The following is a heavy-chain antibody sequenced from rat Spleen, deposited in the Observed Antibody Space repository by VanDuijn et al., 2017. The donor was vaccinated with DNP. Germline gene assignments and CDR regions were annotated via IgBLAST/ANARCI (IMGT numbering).Heavy chain of an antibody. CDR1: GYSITSYY. Sequence: EVQLQESGPGLVKPSQSLSLTCSVTGYSITSYYWGWIRKFPGNKMEWMGYISYSGTTGYNPSLKSRFSITRDTSKNQFFLQLNSVTTEDTATYYCARSPTYYGYTYGFPNWGQGTLVTVSS. CDR2: ISYSGTT. CDR3: ARSPTYYGYTYGFPN. D-gene: IGHD1-9*01. V-gene: IGHV3-1*01. J-gene: IGHJ3*01.